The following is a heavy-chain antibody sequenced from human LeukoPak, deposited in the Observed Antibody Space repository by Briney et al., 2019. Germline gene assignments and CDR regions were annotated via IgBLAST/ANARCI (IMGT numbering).Heavy chain of an antibody. Sequence: GGSLRLSCAASGFTFSYAWMNWVRQAPGKGLEWVSYISSSGSTRYYADSVKGRFTTSRDNAKNSLYLQMNSLRAEDTAVYYCAELGITMIGGVWGKGTTVTISS. CDR1: GFTFSYAW. D-gene: IGHD3-10*02. V-gene: IGHV3-48*04. J-gene: IGHJ6*04. CDR2: ISSSGSTR. CDR3: AELGITMIGGV.